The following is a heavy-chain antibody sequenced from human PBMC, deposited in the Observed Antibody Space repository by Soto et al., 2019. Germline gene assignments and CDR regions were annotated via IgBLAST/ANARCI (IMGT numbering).Heavy chain of an antibody. D-gene: IGHD6-19*01. CDR2: INPSGGST. CDR1: GYTFTSYY. Sequence: ASVKVSCKASGYTFTSYYMHWVRQAPGQGLEWMGIINPSGGSTSYAQKFQGRVTMTRDTSTSTVYMGLSSLRSEDTAVYYCARDSKYSSGWYGRIYYYYGMDVWGQGTTVTVSS. J-gene: IGHJ6*02. V-gene: IGHV1-46*01. CDR3: ARDSKYSSGWYGRIYYYYGMDV.